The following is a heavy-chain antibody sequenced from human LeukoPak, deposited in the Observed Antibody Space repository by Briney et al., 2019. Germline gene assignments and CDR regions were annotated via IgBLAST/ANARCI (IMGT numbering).Heavy chain of an antibody. D-gene: IGHD6-13*01. Sequence: TGGSLRLSCAASGFTFSSYSMNWVRQAPGKGLEWVSSISSSSSYIYYADSVKGRFTISRHNAKRSLYLQMNSLRAEDTAVYYCARSGAWQQLGAFDIWGQGTMVTVSP. J-gene: IGHJ3*02. CDR2: ISSSSSYI. CDR3: ARSGAWQQLGAFDI. V-gene: IGHV3-21*01. CDR1: GFTFSSYS.